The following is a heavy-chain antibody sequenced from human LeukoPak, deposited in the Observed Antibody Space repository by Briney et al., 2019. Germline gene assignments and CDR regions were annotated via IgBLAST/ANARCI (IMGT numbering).Heavy chain of an antibody. CDR3: ARGAGWYNY. J-gene: IGHJ4*02. V-gene: IGHV4-59*01. Sequence: PSETLSLTCTVSRDSISDYYWSWLRQPPGKGLEWIGYIYYSGSANYNPSLKSRVTISVDTSKNQFSLKLSSVTAADTAIYYCARGAGWYNYWGQGTLVTVSS. CDR2: IYYSGSA. D-gene: IGHD6-19*01. CDR1: RDSISDYY.